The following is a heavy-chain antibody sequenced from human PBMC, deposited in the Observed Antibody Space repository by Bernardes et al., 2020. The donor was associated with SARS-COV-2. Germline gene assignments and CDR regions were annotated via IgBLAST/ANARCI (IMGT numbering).Heavy chain of an antibody. D-gene: IGHD3-3*01. J-gene: IGHJ4*02. V-gene: IGHV4-39*01. CDR3: ARLGNFDFWSGLGGDFDY. CDR1: GGSISNANDY. Sequence: SETLSLTCAVSGGSISNANDYWGWIRQPPGKGLEWIGNIYYGGRTNYNPSLKSRVTMSVNTSKNQFSLRLSSVTAADTAVYYCARLGNFDFWSGLGGDFDYWGQGTLVTVSS. CDR2: IYYGGRT.